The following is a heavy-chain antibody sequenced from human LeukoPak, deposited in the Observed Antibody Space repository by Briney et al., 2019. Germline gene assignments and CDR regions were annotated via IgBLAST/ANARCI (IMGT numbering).Heavy chain of an antibody. CDR2: INHSGST. V-gene: IGHV4-34*01. CDR3: ARLLGYSSGWYNQVYYFDY. J-gene: IGHJ4*02. D-gene: IGHD6-19*01. Sequence: SETLSLTCAVYGGSFSGYYWSWIRQPPGKGLEWIGEINHSGSTNYNPSLKSRVTISVDTSKNQFSLKLSSVTAADTAVYYCARLLGYSSGWYNQVYYFDYWGQGTLVTVSS. CDR1: GGSFSGYY.